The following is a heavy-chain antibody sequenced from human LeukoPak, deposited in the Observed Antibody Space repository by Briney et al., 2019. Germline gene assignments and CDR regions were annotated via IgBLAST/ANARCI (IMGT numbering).Heavy chain of an antibody. V-gene: IGHV3-23*01. CDR1: GFTFSSYA. CDR2: ISGSGGST. Sequence: GGSLRLSCAASGFTFSSYAMSWVRQAPGKGLEWVSAISGSGGSTYYADSVKGRFTISRDNSKNTLYLQMNSLRAEDTAVYYCAKDKGGYSSYPYFDYWGQGTLVTVSS. CDR3: AKDKGGYSSYPYFDY. J-gene: IGHJ4*02. D-gene: IGHD5-18*01.